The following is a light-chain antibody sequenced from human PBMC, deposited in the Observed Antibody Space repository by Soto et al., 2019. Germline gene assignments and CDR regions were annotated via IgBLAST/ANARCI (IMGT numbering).Light chain of an antibody. Sequence: EIVLTQSPATLSLSPGERATLSCRATHSISSYLAWYQHKPGQTPRLLIYDVSNRATGIPARFSGGVSGTDFTRTISSPVPEDLAVYYCQQRSIWPIPVGQGTRLEIK. V-gene: IGKV3-11*01. CDR2: DVS. CDR1: HSISSY. J-gene: IGKJ5*01. CDR3: QQRSIWPIP.